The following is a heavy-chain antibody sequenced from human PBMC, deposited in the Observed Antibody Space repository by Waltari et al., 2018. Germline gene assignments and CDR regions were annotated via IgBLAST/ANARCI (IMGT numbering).Heavy chain of an antibody. CDR2: IYYSGST. J-gene: IGHJ3*02. Sequence: QVQLQESGPGLVKPSETLSLTCTVSGGSISSYYWGWIRQPPGKGLEWIGYIYYSGSTNYNPSLKSRVTISVDTSKNQFSLKLSSVTAADTAVYYCARLNDFWSGYYTYGAFDIWGQGTMVTVSS. V-gene: IGHV4-59*08. CDR1: GGSISSYY. D-gene: IGHD3-3*01. CDR3: ARLNDFWSGYYTYGAFDI.